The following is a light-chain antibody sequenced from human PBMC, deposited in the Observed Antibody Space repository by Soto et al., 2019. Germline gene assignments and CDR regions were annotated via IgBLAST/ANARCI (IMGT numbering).Light chain of an antibody. J-gene: IGLJ3*02. CDR1: SGSVSTGYY. V-gene: IGLV8-61*01. CDR2: STN. Sequence: QTVVTQEPSFSVSPGGTVTLTCGVSSGSVSTGYYPSWYQQTPGQAPRTLIYSTNTRSSGVPDRFSGSILGNKAALTITGAQADDESDYYCVLYMGSGIWVFGGGTKLTVL. CDR3: VLYMGSGIWV.